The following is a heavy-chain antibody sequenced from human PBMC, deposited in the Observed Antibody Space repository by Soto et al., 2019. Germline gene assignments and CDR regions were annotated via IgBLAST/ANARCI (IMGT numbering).Heavy chain of an antibody. J-gene: IGHJ4*02. CDR2: ISYDGSNK. Sequence: QVQLVESGGGVVQPGRSLRLTCAASGFTFSSYAMHWVRQAPGKGLEWVAVISYDGSNKSYADSVKGRFTISRDNSKNTLYMQMNSLRAEDTAVYYCANEGERYCSGGSCWTFDYWGQGTLDTFSS. D-gene: IGHD2-15*01. CDR3: ANEGERYCSGGSCWTFDY. V-gene: IGHV3-30-3*02. CDR1: GFTFSSYA.